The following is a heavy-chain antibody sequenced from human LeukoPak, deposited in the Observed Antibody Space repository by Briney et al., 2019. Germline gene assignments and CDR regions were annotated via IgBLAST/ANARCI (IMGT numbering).Heavy chain of an antibody. D-gene: IGHD3-22*01. J-gene: IGHJ4*02. CDR3: AKDSGFLSSGYFTFDY. V-gene: IGHV3-30*02. CDR1: GFTFSSYG. CDR2: IRYDGSNK. Sequence: GGSLRLSCAASGFTFSSYGMHWVRQPPGKGLEWVAFIRYDGSNKYYADSVKGRFTISRDNSKNTLYLQMNSLRAEDTAVYYCAKDSGFLSSGYFTFDYWGQGTLVTVSS.